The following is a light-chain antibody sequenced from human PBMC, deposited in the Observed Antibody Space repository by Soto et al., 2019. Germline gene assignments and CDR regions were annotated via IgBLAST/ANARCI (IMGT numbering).Light chain of an antibody. CDR1: SSNIGAAYD. V-gene: IGLV1-40*01. J-gene: IGLJ3*02. CDR3: QSYYSSLSGWV. Sequence: QSVLTQPPSVSGAPGQKVTISCTRSSSNIGAAYDVHWYQHLPGTAPKLLIYGNNNRPSGVPDRFSGSKSGTSASLAITGLQAEDEAEYYCQSYYSSLSGWVFGGGTKLTVL. CDR2: GNN.